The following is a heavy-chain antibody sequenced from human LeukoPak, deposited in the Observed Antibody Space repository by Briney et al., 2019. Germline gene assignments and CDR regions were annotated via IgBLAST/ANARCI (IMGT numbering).Heavy chain of an antibody. D-gene: IGHD2-2*01. CDR3: ARSAGYQLLEGYYYYMDV. J-gene: IGHJ6*03. V-gene: IGHV4-39*07. Sequence: PSETLSLTCTVSGGSISSSSYYWGWIRQPPGKGLEWIGSIYYSGSTYYNPSLESRVTISVDTSKNQFSLKLSSVTAADTAVYYCARSAGYQLLEGYYYYMDVWGKGTTVTVSS. CDR1: GGSISSSSYY. CDR2: IYYSGST.